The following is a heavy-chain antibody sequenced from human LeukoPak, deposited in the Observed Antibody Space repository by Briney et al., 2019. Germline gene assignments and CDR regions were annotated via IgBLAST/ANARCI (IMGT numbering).Heavy chain of an antibody. CDR2: INHSGST. CDR3: ARGRRYYYYYMDV. CDR1: GGSFSGYY. Sequence: SETLSLTCAVYGGSFSGYYWSWIRQPPGKGLEWIGEINHSGSTNYNPSLKSRVTISVDTSKNQSSLKLSSVTAADTAVYYCARGRRYYYYYMDVWGKGTTVTVSS. J-gene: IGHJ6*03. V-gene: IGHV4-34*01.